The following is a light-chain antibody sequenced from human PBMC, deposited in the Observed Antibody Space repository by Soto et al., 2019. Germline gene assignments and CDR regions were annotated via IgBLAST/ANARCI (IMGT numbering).Light chain of an antibody. V-gene: IGLV2-14*01. CDR1: SSDFGGYNY. Sequence: QSVLTQPASVSGSPGQSITISCTGTSSDFGGYNYVSWYQQHPGKAPKLMIYEVSNRPSGVSNRFSGSKSGNTASLTISGLQAGGEADYYCSSYTSSSTLYVFGTGTKVTV. CDR3: SSYTSSSTLYV. CDR2: EVS. J-gene: IGLJ1*01.